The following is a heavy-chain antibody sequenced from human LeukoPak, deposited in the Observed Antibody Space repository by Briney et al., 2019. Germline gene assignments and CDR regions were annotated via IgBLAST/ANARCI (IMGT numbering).Heavy chain of an antibody. CDR3: ATDLSSSHLRVYDASDI. CDR1: GFTFSSYA. J-gene: IGHJ3*02. Sequence: PGGSLRLSCAASGFTFSSYAMSWVRQAPGKGLEWVSAISGSGGSTYYADSVKGRFTISRDNSKNTLYLQMNSLRAEDTAVYYCATDLSSSHLRVYDASDIWGQGTMVTVSS. CDR2: ISGSGGST. D-gene: IGHD6-6*01. V-gene: IGHV3-23*01.